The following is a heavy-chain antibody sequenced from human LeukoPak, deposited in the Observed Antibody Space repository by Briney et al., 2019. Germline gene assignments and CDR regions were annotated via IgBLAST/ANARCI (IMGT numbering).Heavy chain of an antibody. D-gene: IGHD1-26*01. J-gene: IGHJ4*02. CDR1: GFTFNTYG. CDR3: ARERGSYYIDY. Sequence: GGSLRLSCAASGFTFNTYGMHWVRQAPGKGLEGVSYISSSGSTIYYADSVKGRFTISRDNAKNSLYLQMNSLRAEDTAVYYCARERGSYYIDYWGQGTLVTVSS. CDR2: ISSSGSTI. V-gene: IGHV3-48*04.